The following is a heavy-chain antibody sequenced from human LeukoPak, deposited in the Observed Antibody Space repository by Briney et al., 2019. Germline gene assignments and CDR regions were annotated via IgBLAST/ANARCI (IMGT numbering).Heavy chain of an antibody. CDR1: GYSFTSYW. V-gene: IGHV5-51*01. J-gene: IGHJ4*02. CDR2: IYPGDSDT. D-gene: IGHD3-3*01. Sequence: GESLKISCKGSGYSFTSYWIGWVRQMPGKGLDWMGIIYPGDSDTRYSPSFQGQVTISADKSISTAYLQWSSLKASDTAMYYCARCYDFWSGTLLFDYWGQGTLVTVSS. CDR3: ARCYDFWSGTLLFDY.